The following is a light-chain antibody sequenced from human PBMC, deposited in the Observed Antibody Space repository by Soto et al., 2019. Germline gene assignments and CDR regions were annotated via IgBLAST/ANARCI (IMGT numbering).Light chain of an antibody. CDR1: QGVSNW. CDR2: ATS. J-gene: IGKJ4*01. Sequence: IHMTQSPSSVSASVGDRVTITCRASQGVSNWLAWYQQKTGKAPKLLIYATSTLQSGIPSRFTGSGYGTDFNLTISSLQPEDFATYDCQQTNSFPRTFGGGTKVDIK. CDR3: QQTNSFPRT. V-gene: IGKV1-12*01.